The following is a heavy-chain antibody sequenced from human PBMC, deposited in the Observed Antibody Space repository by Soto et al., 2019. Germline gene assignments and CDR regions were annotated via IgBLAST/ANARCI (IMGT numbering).Heavy chain of an antibody. J-gene: IGHJ6*02. CDR2: IWYDGSNK. CDR1: GFTFSSYG. V-gene: IGHV3-33*01. D-gene: IGHD3-22*01. Sequence: PGGSLIISCAASGFTFSSYGMHWVRQAPGKGLEWVAVIWYDGSNKYYADSVKGRFTISRDNSKNTLYLQMNSLRAEDTAVYYCARDTYYYDSSGYYSPFPYYYGMDVWGQGTTVTVSS. CDR3: ARDTYYYDSSGYYSPFPYYYGMDV.